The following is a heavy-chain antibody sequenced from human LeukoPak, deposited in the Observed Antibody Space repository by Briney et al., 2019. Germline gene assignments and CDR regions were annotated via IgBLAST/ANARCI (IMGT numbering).Heavy chain of an antibody. CDR3: AAGDYVPYYFDY. D-gene: IGHD4-17*01. CDR1: GGSISRYY. J-gene: IGHJ4*02. V-gene: IGHV4-4*07. CDR2: IYTSGNT. Sequence: SESLSLTCTVSGGSISRYYWSWIRQSAGEGLEWIGRIYTSGNTNYNPSLKSRVTMSVDTSKNQFSLKLTSVTAADTAVYYCAAGDYVPYYFDYWGQGTLVTVSS.